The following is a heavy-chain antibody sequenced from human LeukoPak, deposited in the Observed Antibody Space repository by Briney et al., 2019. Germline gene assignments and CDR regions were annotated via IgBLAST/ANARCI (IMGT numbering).Heavy chain of an antibody. CDR3: ARVIAVAGTMSAGIDY. CDR1: GDSVSSNSAA. Sequence: SQTLSLTCAISGDSVSSNSAAWNWIRQSPSRGLEWLGRTYYRSKWYNDYAVSVKSRITINPETSKNQFSLQLNSVTPEDTAVYYCARVIAVAGTMSAGIDYWGQGTLVTVSS. CDR2: TYYRSKWYN. D-gene: IGHD6-19*01. V-gene: IGHV6-1*01. J-gene: IGHJ4*02.